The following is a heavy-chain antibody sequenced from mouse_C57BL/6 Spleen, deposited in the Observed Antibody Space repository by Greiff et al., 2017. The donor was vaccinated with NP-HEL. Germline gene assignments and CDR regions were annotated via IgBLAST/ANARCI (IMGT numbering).Heavy chain of an antibody. CDR3: ARRDYYSNFYYAMDY. J-gene: IGHJ4*01. Sequence: EVQLQQSGPELVKPGASVKISCKASGYTFTDYYMNWVKQSHGKSLEWIGDINPNNGGTSYNQKFKGKATLTVGKSSSTAYMELRSLTSEDSAVYYCARRDYYSNFYYAMDYWGQGTSVTVSS. D-gene: IGHD2-5*01. CDR2: INPNNGGT. CDR1: GYTFTDYY. V-gene: IGHV1-26*01.